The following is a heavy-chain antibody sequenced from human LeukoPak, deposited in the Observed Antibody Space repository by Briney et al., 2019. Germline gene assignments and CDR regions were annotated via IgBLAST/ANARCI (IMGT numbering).Heavy chain of an antibody. CDR1: GGSISSSSYY. V-gene: IGHV4-39*07. CDR2: IYYSGST. Sequence: SETLSLTCTVSGGSISSSSYYWGWIRQPPGKGLEWIGSIYYSGSTYYNPSLKSRVTISVDTSKNQFSLKLSSVTAADTAVYYCARDSPIGWQQLTPLWGQGTLVTVSS. CDR3: ARDSPIGWQQLTPL. D-gene: IGHD6-13*01. J-gene: IGHJ4*02.